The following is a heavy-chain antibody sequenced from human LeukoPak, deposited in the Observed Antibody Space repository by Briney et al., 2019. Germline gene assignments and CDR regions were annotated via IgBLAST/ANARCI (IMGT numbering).Heavy chain of an antibody. CDR2: IYYSGTT. Sequence: SETLSLTCTVPGDSISGYYWSWIRQPPGKGLEWIGNIYYSGTTNYNPSFKSRVTISVDTSKNQFSLKLSSVTAADTAVYYCARGSYGMDVWGQGTTVTVSS. V-gene: IGHV4-59*01. J-gene: IGHJ6*02. CDR3: ARGSYGMDV. CDR1: GDSISGYY.